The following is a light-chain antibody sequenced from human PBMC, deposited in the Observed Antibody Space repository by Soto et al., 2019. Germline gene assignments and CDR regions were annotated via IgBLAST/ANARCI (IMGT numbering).Light chain of an antibody. J-gene: IGLJ2*01. CDR2: EGS. Sequence: QSALTQPASVSGSPGQSITISCTGTSSDVGSYNLVSWYQQHPGKAPKLMIYEGSKRPSGVSNRFSGSKSGNTASLTISGLQAEDDAAYYCCSYAGSSTSVVFGGGTKLTVL. CDR3: CSYAGSSTSVV. V-gene: IGLV2-23*01. CDR1: SSDVGSYNL.